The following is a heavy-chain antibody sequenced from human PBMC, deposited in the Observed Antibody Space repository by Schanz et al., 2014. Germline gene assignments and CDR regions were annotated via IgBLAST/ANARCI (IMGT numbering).Heavy chain of an antibody. D-gene: IGHD6-6*01. J-gene: IGHJ6*02. CDR3: ATEGPRGTRHPINYYYAMDN. CDR2: ISNSGTTI. Sequence: EVQLVESGGGLVQPRGSLRLSCAASEFSFSSFGMNWVRQAAGKGLEWVSYISNSGTTIYYADSVKGRFTISRDNAKNSLYLQMNRLRAEDTAVYYCATEGPRGTRHPINYYYAMDNWGQGTKVTV. V-gene: IGHV3-48*04. CDR1: EFSFSSFG.